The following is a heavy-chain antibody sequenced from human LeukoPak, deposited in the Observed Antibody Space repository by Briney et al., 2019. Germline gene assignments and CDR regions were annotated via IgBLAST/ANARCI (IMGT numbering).Heavy chain of an antibody. CDR3: ARLSTVTTSFDY. Sequence: SETLSLTCTVSGGSISSSSYYWSWIRQPAGKGLEWIGRIYTSGTTHYNPSLKSRFTMSVDTSKNQFSLKLSSVTAADTAVYYCARLSTVTTSFDYWGQGTLVTVSS. CDR2: IYTSGTT. J-gene: IGHJ4*02. D-gene: IGHD4-17*01. CDR1: GGSISSSSYY. V-gene: IGHV4-61*02.